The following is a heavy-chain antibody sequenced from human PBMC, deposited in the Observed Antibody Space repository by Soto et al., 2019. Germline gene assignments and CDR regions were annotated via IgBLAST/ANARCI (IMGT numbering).Heavy chain of an antibody. J-gene: IGHJ4*02. CDR1: GFTFSSYS. V-gene: IGHV3-21*01. CDR3: ARGGTVTRFWFDY. Sequence: GGSLRLSCAASGFTFSSYSMNWVRQAPGKGLEWVSSISSSSSYIYYADSVKGRFTISRDNAKNSLYLQMNSLRAEDTAVYYCARGGTVTRFWFDYWGQGTLVTVSS. D-gene: IGHD4-4*01. CDR2: ISSSSSYI.